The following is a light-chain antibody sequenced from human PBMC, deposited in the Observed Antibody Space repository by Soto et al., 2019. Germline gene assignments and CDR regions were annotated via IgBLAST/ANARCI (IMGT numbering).Light chain of an antibody. Sequence: QSVMTQPPSASGTPGQRVTISCSGSSSNIGSNSVNWYQQLPGTAPKLLIYNIDQRPSGVPDRFLGSKSGSSASLAISGLQSEDEADYYCASWDDRLSGPIFGGGTKVTVL. CDR2: NID. CDR3: ASWDDRLSGPI. CDR1: SSNIGSNS. J-gene: IGLJ2*01. V-gene: IGLV1-44*01.